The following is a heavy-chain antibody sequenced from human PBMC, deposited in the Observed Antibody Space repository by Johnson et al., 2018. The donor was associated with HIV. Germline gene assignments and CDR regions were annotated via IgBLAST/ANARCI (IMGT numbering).Heavy chain of an antibody. CDR3: ARQLATGDDAFDI. CDR1: GFTFSSYG. V-gene: IGHV3-30*02. D-gene: IGHD7-27*01. Sequence: QVQLVESGGGVVQPGGSLRLSCAASGFTFSSYGMHWVRQAPGKGLEWVAFIRYDGSNKYYADSVKGRFTISRDNAKNSLYLQMNSLRAEDTAVYYCARQLATGDDAFDIWGQGTMVTVSS. CDR2: IRYDGSNK. J-gene: IGHJ3*02.